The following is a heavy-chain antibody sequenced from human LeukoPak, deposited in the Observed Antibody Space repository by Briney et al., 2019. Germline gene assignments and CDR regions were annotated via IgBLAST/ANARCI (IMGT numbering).Heavy chain of an antibody. CDR3: TNGDCRGGRCSSGSY. Sequence: GGSLRLSCAASGFTFRSYGIHCVRQAPGKGLEWVAYTRDDGSKNWYGDSVKGRFTISRDNPKNTLYLQMKSLRGEDTAVYYCTNGDCRGGRCSSGSYWGQGTLVTVSS. J-gene: IGHJ4*02. CDR2: TRDDGSKN. V-gene: IGHV3-30*02. D-gene: IGHD2-15*01. CDR1: GFTFRSYG.